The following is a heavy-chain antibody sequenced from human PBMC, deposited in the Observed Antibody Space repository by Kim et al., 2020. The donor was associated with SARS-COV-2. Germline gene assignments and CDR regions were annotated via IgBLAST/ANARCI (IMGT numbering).Heavy chain of an antibody. CDR3: ARTGRLWFGELLQT. Sequence: SETLSLTCTVSGGSISSSSYYWGWIRQPPGKGLEWIGSIYYSGSTYYNPSLKSRVTISVDTSKNQFSLKLSSVTAADTAVYYCARTGRLWFGELLQTWGQGTLVTVSS. CDR2: IYYSGST. V-gene: IGHV4-39*01. CDR1: GGSISSSSYY. D-gene: IGHD3-10*01. J-gene: IGHJ4*02.